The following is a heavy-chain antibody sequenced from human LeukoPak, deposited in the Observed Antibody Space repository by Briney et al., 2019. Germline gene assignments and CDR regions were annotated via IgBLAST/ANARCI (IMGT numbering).Heavy chain of an antibody. Sequence: SETLSLTCAVYGGSFSGYYWSWIRQPPGKGLEWIGSIYHSGSTYYNPSLKSRVTISVDTSKNQFSLKLSSVTAADTAVYYCARFMTRGYYFDYWGQGTLVTVSS. V-gene: IGHV4-34*01. D-gene: IGHD3-16*01. J-gene: IGHJ4*02. CDR1: GGSFSGYY. CDR3: ARFMTRGYYFDY. CDR2: IYHSGST.